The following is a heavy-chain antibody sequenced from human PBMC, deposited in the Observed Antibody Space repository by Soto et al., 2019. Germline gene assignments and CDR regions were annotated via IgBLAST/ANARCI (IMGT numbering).Heavy chain of an antibody. CDR1: GGTFSSYA. Sequence: RASVKVSCKASGGTFSSYAISWVRQAPGQGLEWMGGIIPIFGTANYAQKFQGRVTITADESTSTAYMELSSLRSEDTAVYYCARDYYDSSGYYHYFGYWGQGTPVTVSS. D-gene: IGHD3-22*01. V-gene: IGHV1-69*13. CDR3: ARDYYDSSGYYHYFGY. J-gene: IGHJ4*02. CDR2: IIPIFGTA.